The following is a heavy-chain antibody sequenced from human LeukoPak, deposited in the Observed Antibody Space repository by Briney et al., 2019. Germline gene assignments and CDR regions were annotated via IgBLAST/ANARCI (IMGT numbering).Heavy chain of an antibody. CDR3: ARLIAVAASDY. D-gene: IGHD6-19*01. CDR1: GGSISSSSYY. CDR2: IYYSGST. Sequence: SETLPLTCTVSGGSISSSSYYWGWIHQPPGKGLEWIGSIYYSGSTYYNPSLKSRVTISVDTSKNQFSLKLSSVTAADTAVYYCARLIAVAASDYWGQGTLVTVSS. J-gene: IGHJ4*02. V-gene: IGHV4-39*01.